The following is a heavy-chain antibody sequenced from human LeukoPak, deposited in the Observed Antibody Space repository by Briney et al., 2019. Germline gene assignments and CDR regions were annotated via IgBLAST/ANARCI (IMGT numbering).Heavy chain of an antibody. CDR3: AKDKIVGDGRWEFDH. Sequence: GGSLRLSCTASGVTLSSYAMSWARQAPGKGLEWVSGISSSGSGGNTYYADSVKGRFTISRDSSKNTLFLHMNTLRAEDTAIYYCAKDKIVGDGRWEFDHWGRGTLVTVSS. J-gene: IGHJ5*02. V-gene: IGHV3-23*01. CDR2: ISSSGSGGNT. CDR1: GVTLSSYA. D-gene: IGHD1-26*01.